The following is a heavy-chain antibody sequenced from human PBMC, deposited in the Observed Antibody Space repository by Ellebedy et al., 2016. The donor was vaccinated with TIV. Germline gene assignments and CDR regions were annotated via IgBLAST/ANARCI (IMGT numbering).Heavy chain of an antibody. CDR3: ARDIPIAVAGPKTFRYYYYGMDV. CDR1: GGTFSSYA. CDR2: IIPIFGTA. Sequence: SVKVSCXASGGTFSSYAISWVRQAPGQGLEWMGGIIPIFGTANYAQKFQGRVTITADESTSTAYMELRSLRSDDTAVYYCARDIPIAVAGPKTFRYYYYGMDVWGQGTTVTVSS. V-gene: IGHV1-69*13. D-gene: IGHD6-19*01. J-gene: IGHJ6*02.